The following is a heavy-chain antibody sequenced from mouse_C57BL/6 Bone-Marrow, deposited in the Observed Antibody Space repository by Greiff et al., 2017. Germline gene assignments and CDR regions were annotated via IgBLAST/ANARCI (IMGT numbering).Heavy chain of an antibody. CDR2: IYPGDGDT. CDR3: ARREAISWYFDV. Sequence: QVQLQQSGPELVKPGASVKISCKASGYAFSSSWMNWVKQRPGKGLEWIGRIYPGDGDTNYNGKFKGKATLTADKSSSTAYMQLRSLTSEDSAVYFCARREAISWYFDVWGTGTTVTVSS. J-gene: IGHJ1*03. CDR1: GYAFSSSW. V-gene: IGHV1-82*01.